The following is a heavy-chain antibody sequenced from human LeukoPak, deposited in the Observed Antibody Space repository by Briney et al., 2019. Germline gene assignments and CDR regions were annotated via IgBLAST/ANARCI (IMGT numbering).Heavy chain of an antibody. V-gene: IGHV1-2*06. CDR2: INPNSGGT. CDR1: GYTFTGYY. CDR3: ARVAIAAAGTPAFDY. J-gene: IGHJ4*02. D-gene: IGHD6-13*01. Sequence: ASVKVSCKASGYTFTGYYMHWVRLAPGQGLEWMGRINPNSGGTNYAQKFQGRVTMTRDTSISTAYMELSRLRSDDTAVYYCARVAIAAAGTPAFDYLGQGTLVTVSS.